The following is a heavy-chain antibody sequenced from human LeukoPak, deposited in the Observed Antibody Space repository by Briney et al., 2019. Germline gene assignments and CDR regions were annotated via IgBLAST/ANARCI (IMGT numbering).Heavy chain of an antibody. D-gene: IGHD6-6*01. Sequence: SQTLSLTCAISGDSVSSNSATWNWIRQSPSRGLEWLGRTFYRSQWYNDYAVSLTSRISIIPDTSKNQVSLQLNSVTPEDTAVYYCARELEAGRPLYVDYWGQGTLVTVSS. V-gene: IGHV6-1*01. CDR3: ARELEAGRPLYVDY. J-gene: IGHJ4*02. CDR1: GDSVSSNSAT. CDR2: TFYRSQWYN.